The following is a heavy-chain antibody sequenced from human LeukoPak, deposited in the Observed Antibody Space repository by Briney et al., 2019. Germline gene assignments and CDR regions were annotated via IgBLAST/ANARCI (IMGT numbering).Heavy chain of an antibody. Sequence: SETLSLTYTVSGGSISTSNYYWGWIRQPPGEGLEWIGSIYYSGSTYYNTYYNPSLKSRVTISVDTSKNQFSLGLSSVTAADTAVYYCARLRYYDNGGYRHYFDYWGQGTLVTVSS. CDR3: ARLRYYDNGGYRHYFDY. J-gene: IGHJ4*02. CDR2: IYYSGSTYYNT. D-gene: IGHD3-22*01. CDR1: GGSISTSNYY. V-gene: IGHV4-39*01.